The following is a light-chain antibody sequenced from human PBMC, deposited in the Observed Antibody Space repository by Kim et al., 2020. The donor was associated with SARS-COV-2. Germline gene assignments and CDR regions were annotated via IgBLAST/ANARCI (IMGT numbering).Light chain of an antibody. J-gene: IGLJ3*02. V-gene: IGLV3-21*01. CDR3: QVWDSNSDHVL. Sequence: APGATATITGGGSDIGTKGVHWYQQKPGQAPVLVIYNQIHRPSGIPDRFSASNSGSTATLTIARVEDGDEADYYCQVWDSNSDHVLFGGGTQLTVL. CDR1: DIGTKG. CDR2: NQI.